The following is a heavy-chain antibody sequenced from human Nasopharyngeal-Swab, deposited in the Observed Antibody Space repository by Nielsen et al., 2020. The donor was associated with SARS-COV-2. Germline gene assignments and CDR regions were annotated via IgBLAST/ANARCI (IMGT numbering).Heavy chain of an antibody. CDR3: AKMARFSSGSDWFDP. CDR2: ISGSGGST. Sequence: SCAASGFTFSSYAMSWVRQAPGKGLEWVSAISGSGGSTYYADSVKGRFTISRDNSKNTLYLQMNSLRAEDTAVYYCAKMARFSSGSDWFDPWGQGTLVTVSS. J-gene: IGHJ5*02. V-gene: IGHV3-23*01. CDR1: GFTFSSYA. D-gene: IGHD6-19*01.